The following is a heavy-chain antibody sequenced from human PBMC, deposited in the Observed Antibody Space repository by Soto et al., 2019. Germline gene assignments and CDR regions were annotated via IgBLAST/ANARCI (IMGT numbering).Heavy chain of an antibody. V-gene: IGHV3-30-3*01. J-gene: IGHJ4*02. Sequence: QVQLVESGGGVVQPGRSLRLSCAASGFTFSSYAMHWVRQAPGKGLEWVAVISYDGSNKYYADSVKGRFTISRENSKNTLYLQMNRLRAEDRAVYYCARAAAQYSYGTLFDHWGQGTLVTVSS. CDR2: ISYDGSNK. CDR3: ARAAAQYSYGTLFDH. CDR1: GFTFSSYA. D-gene: IGHD5-18*01.